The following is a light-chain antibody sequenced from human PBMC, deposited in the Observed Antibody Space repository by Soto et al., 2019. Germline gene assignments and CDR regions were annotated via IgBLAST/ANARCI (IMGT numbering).Light chain of an antibody. Sequence: QSALTQPASVSGSPGQSITISCTGTSSDVGGYNYVSWYQQHPGKAPKLMIYEVSNRPSGVSNRFSGSKSGNTASLTISGLQAEDEAADYRSSCTSSSPPYVFGTGTQLTVL. V-gene: IGLV2-14*01. CDR1: SSDVGGYNY. CDR2: EVS. CDR3: SSCTSSSPPYV. J-gene: IGLJ1*01.